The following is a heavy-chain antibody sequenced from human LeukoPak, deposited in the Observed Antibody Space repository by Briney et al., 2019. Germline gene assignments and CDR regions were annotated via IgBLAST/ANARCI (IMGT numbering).Heavy chain of an antibody. J-gene: IGHJ5*02. D-gene: IGHD3-3*01. CDR3: TRAPSVDSDFLPPGFAP. CDR2: IISFFGAA. Sequence: SVKVSCKASGGTFNSSGISWVRQAPGQGLEWMGGIISFFGAAHYIQKFQGRLTITADESTSTAYMELSSLTSEDTAVYYCTRAPSVDSDFLPPGFAPWGQGPLATVSS. V-gene: IGHV1-69*13. CDR1: GGTFNSSG.